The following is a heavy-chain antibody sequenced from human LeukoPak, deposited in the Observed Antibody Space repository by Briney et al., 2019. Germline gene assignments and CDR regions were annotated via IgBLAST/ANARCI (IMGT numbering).Heavy chain of an antibody. V-gene: IGHV1-46*01. CDR1: GYTFASFY. CDR2: INPSAGST. CDR3: ARVSGGATLNY. D-gene: IGHD2-8*02. Sequence: ASVKVSCKASGYTFASFYMHWVRQAPGQGLEWMGIINPSAGSTSYAQKFQGRVTMTRDTSTTTVYKELSSLRSEDTAVYYCARVSGGATLNYWGQGTLVTVSS. J-gene: IGHJ4*02.